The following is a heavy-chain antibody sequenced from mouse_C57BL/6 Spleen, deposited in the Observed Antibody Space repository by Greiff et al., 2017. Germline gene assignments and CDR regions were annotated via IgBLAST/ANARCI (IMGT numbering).Heavy chain of an antibody. CDR2: INPSNGGT. CDR1: GYTFTSYW. CDR3: ARSAVVATLYAMDY. V-gene: IGHV1-53*01. D-gene: IGHD1-1*01. J-gene: IGHJ4*01. Sequence: QVHVKQPGTELVKPGASVKLSCKASGYTFTSYWMHWVKQRPGQGLEWIGNINPSNGGTNYNEKFKSKATLTVDKSSSTAYMQLSSLTSEDSAVYYCARSAVVATLYAMDYWGQGTSVTVSS.